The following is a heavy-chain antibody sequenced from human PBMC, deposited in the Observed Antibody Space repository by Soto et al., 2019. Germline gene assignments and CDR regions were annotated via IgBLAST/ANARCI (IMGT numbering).Heavy chain of an antibody. D-gene: IGHD2-15*01. CDR3: ANHDQQDIVVVVAATHYYCGMDV. Sequence: EVQLLESGGGLVQPGGSLRLSCAASGFTFSSYAMSWVRQAPGKGLEWVSAISGSGGSTYYADSVKGRFTISRDNSKNTLYLQMNSLRAEDTAVYYCANHDQQDIVVVVAATHYYCGMDVWGQGTTVTVSS. CDR2: ISGSGGST. V-gene: IGHV3-23*01. CDR1: GFTFSSYA. J-gene: IGHJ6*02.